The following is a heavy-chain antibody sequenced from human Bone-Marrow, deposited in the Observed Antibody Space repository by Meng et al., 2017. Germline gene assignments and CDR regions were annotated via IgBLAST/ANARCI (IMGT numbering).Heavy chain of an antibody. J-gene: IGHJ4*02. CDR2: IKRNSDGGTI. CDR3: ATGAAAADH. CDR1: GLSFTAAW. Sequence: LVVSGGWLGMPGGLLRLSCVASGLSFTAAWMSWVRQAPGKGLEWVGRIKRNSDGGTIDYAAPVKGRFTISRDDSKNTLYLQMDSLITEDTAVYFCATGAAAADHWGQGTLVTVSS. V-gene: IGHV3-15*01. D-gene: IGHD6-13*01.